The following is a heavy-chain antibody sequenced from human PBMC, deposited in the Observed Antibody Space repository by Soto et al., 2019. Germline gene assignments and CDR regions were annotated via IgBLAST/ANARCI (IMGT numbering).Heavy chain of an antibody. CDR2: VSPDGGGT. D-gene: IGHD1-26*01. Sequence: EVQLVESGGGLVQPEGSLRLSCEASGFSFSSYWMLWVRQDPGKGLLWVARVSPDGGGTSYADSVKGRFTIFRDNAKNTVYLQMNSLRVEDTAVYFCARGRWELLPSDWGQGTLVTVSS. J-gene: IGHJ4*02. CDR3: ARGRWELLPSD. CDR1: GFSFSSYW. V-gene: IGHV3-74*01.